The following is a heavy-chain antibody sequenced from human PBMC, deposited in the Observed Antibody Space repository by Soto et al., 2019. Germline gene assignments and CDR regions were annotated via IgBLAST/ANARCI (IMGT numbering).Heavy chain of an antibody. CDR3: ARQGTDYNWFDP. CDR1: GFIFNSFE. CDR2: ISSGGDTI. J-gene: IGHJ5*02. Sequence: EQLVESGGGLVQPGGSLRLSCAASGFIFNSFEMIWVRQAPGKGLEWLSYISSGGDTISYADSVKGRFTISRDNAKNTLYLQVDSLRVEDTAIYYCARQGTDYNWFDPWGQGTLVTVSS. V-gene: IGHV3-48*03.